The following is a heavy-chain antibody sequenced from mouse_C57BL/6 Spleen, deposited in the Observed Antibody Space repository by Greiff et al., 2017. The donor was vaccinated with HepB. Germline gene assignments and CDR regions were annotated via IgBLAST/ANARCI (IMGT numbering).Heavy chain of an antibody. D-gene: IGHD2-2*01. CDR1: GYTLTSYT. J-gene: IGHJ3*01. Sequence: QVQLQQSGAELARPGASVKMSCKASGYTLTSYTMHWVKQRPGQGLEWIGYINPSSGYTKYNQKFKDKATLTADKSSSTAYMQLSSLTSEDSAVYYCAISTMVTTPFAYWGQGTLVTVSA. CDR2: INPSSGYT. V-gene: IGHV1-4*01. CDR3: AISTMVTTPFAY.